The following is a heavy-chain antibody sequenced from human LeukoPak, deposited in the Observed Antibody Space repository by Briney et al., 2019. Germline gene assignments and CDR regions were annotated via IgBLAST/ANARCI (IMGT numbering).Heavy chain of an antibody. CDR2: IYYSGST. D-gene: IGHD3-10*01. Sequence: SETLSLTCTVSGDSISSYSWSWVRQPPGRRLEWIGYIYYSGSTIYNPSLKSRVTISLDTSKNQFSLKLGSVTAAGTAVYYCAGDYGSGSYRFDYWGQGTLVTVSS. CDR3: AGDYGSGSYRFDY. V-gene: IGHV4-59*12. J-gene: IGHJ4*02. CDR1: GDSISSYS.